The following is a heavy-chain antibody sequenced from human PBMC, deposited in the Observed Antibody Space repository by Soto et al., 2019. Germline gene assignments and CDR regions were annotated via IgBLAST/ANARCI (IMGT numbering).Heavy chain of an antibody. Sequence: GGSLRLSCAASGFTFDYYAMHWVRQSPGKGLEWVSGISWNSGSIGYADSVKGRFTISRDNAKNSLYLQMNSLRAEDTALYYCAKDINYDIYYYFDYWGQGTLVTVSS. D-gene: IGHD3-9*01. CDR1: GFTFDYYA. CDR2: ISWNSGSI. CDR3: AKDINYDIYYYFDY. J-gene: IGHJ4*02. V-gene: IGHV3-9*01.